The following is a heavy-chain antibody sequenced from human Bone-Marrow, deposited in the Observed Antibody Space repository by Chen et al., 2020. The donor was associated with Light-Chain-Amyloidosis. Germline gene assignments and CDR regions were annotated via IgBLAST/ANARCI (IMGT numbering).Heavy chain of an antibody. V-gene: IGHV4-4*07. J-gene: IGHJ4*02. D-gene: IGHD4-17*01. CDR2: VFISGGT. CDR1: GDSLTSSY. CDR3: AREPLYGDSRRFDF. Sequence: QVQLQESGPGLVKPSETLSLTCTVAGDSLTSSYWNWIRQPAGKGLEWIGRVFISGGTNYNPSLKSRVTMSVDTSKMQFSLKGRSVTAADTAVYFCAREPLYGDSRRFDFWGQGALVTVSS.